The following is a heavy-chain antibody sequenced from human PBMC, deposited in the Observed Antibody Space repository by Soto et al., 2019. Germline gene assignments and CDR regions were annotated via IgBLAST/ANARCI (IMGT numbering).Heavy chain of an antibody. J-gene: IGHJ5*02. V-gene: IGHV3-23*01. CDR1: GFTFSSYA. Sequence: GGSLRLSCAASGFTFSSYAMSWVRQAPGKGLEWVSAISGSGGSTYYADSVKGRFTISRDNSKNTLYLQMNSLRAEDTAVYYCAKERYCSGGSCPTSFDPWGQGTLVTVSS. CDR3: AKERYCSGGSCPTSFDP. CDR2: ISGSGGST. D-gene: IGHD2-15*01.